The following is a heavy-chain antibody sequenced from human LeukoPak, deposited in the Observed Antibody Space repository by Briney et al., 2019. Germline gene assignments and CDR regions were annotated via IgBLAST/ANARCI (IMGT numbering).Heavy chain of an antibody. CDR3: ASLARGYQLPKIHNWFDP. Sequence: GGSLTLSCAASGFTFSDYYMSWIRQAPGKGLEWVGYINSSGSTIYYPDSAKRRFTTSRDNAKNSPYLQTNSLRAEDTGAYYCASLARGYQLPKIHNWFDPSGERTL. V-gene: IGHV3-11*01. CDR2: INSSGSTI. D-gene: IGHD2-2*01. CDR1: GFTFSDYY. J-gene: IGHJ5*02.